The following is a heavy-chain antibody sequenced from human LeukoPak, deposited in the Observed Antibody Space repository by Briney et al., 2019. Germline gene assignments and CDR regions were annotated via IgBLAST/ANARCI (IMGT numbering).Heavy chain of an antibody. V-gene: IGHV1-2*02. J-gene: IGHJ4*02. Sequence: GESLKISCKGSGYTFTGYYMHWVRQAPGQGLEWMGWINPNSGGTNYAQKFQGRVTMTRDTSISTAYMELSRLRSDDTAVYYCARDWEIAAAGGYWGQGTLVTVSS. CDR1: GYTFTGYY. D-gene: IGHD6-13*01. CDR3: ARDWEIAAAGGY. CDR2: INPNSGGT.